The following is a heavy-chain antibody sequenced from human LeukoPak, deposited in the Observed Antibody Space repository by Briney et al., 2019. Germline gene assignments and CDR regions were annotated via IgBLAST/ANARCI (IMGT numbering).Heavy chain of an antibody. CDR2: INPNSGVT. CDR1: GYTFTGYY. D-gene: IGHD5-18*01. CDR3: ARDLLLDS. V-gene: IGHV1-2*02. J-gene: IGHJ4*02. Sequence: AAVNVSCKASGYTFTGYYMHWVRQAPGQGLEWMGWINPNSGVTNYAQNFQGRVTMTRDTSISTAFMELTSLTPDDTAVYYCARDLLLDSWGQGTLVTVSS.